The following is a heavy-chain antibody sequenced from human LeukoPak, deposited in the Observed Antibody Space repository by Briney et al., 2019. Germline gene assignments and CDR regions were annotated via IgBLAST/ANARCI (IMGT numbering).Heavy chain of an antibody. J-gene: IGHJ4*02. CDR3: ARVSGSSWYGHYFDY. CDR2: ISSSSSTI. Sequence: PGGSLRLSCAASGFTFSRYSMNWVRQAPGKGLEWVSYISSSSSTIYYADSVKGRFTISRDNAKNSLYLQMNSLRSEDTAVYYCARVSGSSWYGHYFDYWGQGTLVTVSS. CDR1: GFTFSRYS. V-gene: IGHV3-48*01. D-gene: IGHD6-13*01.